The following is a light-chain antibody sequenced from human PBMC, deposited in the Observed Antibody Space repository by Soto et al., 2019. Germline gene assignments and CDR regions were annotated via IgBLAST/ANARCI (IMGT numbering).Light chain of an antibody. CDR2: WAS. J-gene: IGKJ4*01. V-gene: IGKV4-1*01. CDR3: QQYYSTPLT. CDR1: QSVLYSSNNKNY. Sequence: DIVMTQSPDSLAVSLGERATINCKSSQSVLYSSNNKNYLVWYQQKPGQPPKLLIYWASTRESGVPDRFSGSGSGKDFTLTISGLQAEDVAVYYCQQYYSTPLTFGGGTKVEI.